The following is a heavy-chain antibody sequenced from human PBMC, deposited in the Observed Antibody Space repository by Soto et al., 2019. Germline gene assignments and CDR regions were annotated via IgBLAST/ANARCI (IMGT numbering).Heavy chain of an antibody. J-gene: IGHJ5*02. V-gene: IGHV3-23*01. D-gene: IGHD3-16*01. Sequence: EVQLLESGGGLVQPGGSLRLSCAASGFTFSSYAMSWVRQAPGKGLEWVSAISGSGGSTYYADSVKGRFTISRDNSKNTLYLQMNSLGAEDTAVYYCAKDWSLYGGGRWFDPWGQGTLVTVSS. CDR2: ISGSGGST. CDR1: GFTFSSYA. CDR3: AKDWSLYGGGRWFDP.